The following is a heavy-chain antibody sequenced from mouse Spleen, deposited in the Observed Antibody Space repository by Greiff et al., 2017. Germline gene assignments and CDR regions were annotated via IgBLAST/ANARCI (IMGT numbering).Heavy chain of an antibody. Sequence: EVMLVESGGGLVQPGGSMKLSCVASGFTFSNYWMNWVRQSPEKGLEWVAQIRLKSDNYATHYAESVKGRFTISRDDSKSSVYLQMNNLRAEDTGIYYCTGEGRDWYFDVWGTGTTVTVSS. CDR3: TGEGRDWYFDV. CDR2: IRLKSDNYAT. J-gene: IGHJ1*03. D-gene: IGHD3-3*01. V-gene: IGHV6-3*01. CDR1: GFTFSNYW.